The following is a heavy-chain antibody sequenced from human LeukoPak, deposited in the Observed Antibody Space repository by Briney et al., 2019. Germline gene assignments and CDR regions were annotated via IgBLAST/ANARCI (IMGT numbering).Heavy chain of an antibody. Sequence: GGSLRLSCAASGFTFSSYGMHWVRQAPGKGLEWVGRTRNKANSYSTEYAASVKGRFTISTDDSKNSLYLQMNGLKTEDTAVYYCAREARVLYYMDVWGKGTTVTVSS. V-gene: IGHV3-72*01. D-gene: IGHD2-8*01. CDR2: TRNKANSYST. CDR3: AREARVLYYMDV. J-gene: IGHJ6*03. CDR1: GFTFSSYG.